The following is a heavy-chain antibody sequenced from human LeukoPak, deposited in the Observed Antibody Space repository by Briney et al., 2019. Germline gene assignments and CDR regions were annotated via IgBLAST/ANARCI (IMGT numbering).Heavy chain of an antibody. CDR1: GGSISSYY. D-gene: IGHD2-15*01. CDR3: ARVGGYYYYYYGMDV. V-gene: IGHV4-59*01. CDR2: IYYSGST. Sequence: SETLSLTCTVSGGSISSYYWSWIRQPPGKGLEWIGYIYYSGSTNYNPSLKSRVTISVDTSKNQFSLKLSSVTAADTAVYYCARVGGYYYYYYGMDVWGQGTTVTVSS. J-gene: IGHJ6*02.